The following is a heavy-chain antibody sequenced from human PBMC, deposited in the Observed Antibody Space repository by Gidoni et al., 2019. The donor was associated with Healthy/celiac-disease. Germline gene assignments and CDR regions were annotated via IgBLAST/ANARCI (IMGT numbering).Heavy chain of an antibody. J-gene: IGHJ4*02. D-gene: IGHD4-17*01. CDR1: GFTSGDYA. Sequence: EVQLVESGGGLVKPGRSLRLSCTASGFTSGDYAMSWFRQAPGKGLEWVGCIRSKAYGGTTEYAASVKGRFTISRDDSKSIAYLQMNSLKTEDTAVYYCTRDSGELTNTVTTSWGQGTLVTVSS. CDR3: TRDSGELTNTVTTS. CDR2: IRSKAYGGTT. V-gene: IGHV3-49*05.